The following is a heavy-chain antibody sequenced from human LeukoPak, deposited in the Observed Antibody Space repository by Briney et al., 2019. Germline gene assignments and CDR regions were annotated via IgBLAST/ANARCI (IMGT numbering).Heavy chain of an antibody. CDR1: GGSISSYY. Sequence: SETLSLTCTVSGGSISSYYWSWIRQPPGKGLEWIGYIYYSGSTNYNPSLKSRVTISVDTSKNQFSLKLSSVTAADTAVYYCARVRTHAFDIWGQGTMVTVSP. D-gene: IGHD1-1*01. CDR3: ARVRTHAFDI. CDR2: IYYSGST. J-gene: IGHJ3*02. V-gene: IGHV4-59*01.